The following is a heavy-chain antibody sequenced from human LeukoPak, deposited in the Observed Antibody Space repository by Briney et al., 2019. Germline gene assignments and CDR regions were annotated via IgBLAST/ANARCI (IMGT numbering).Heavy chain of an antibody. V-gene: IGHV4-38-2*01. Sequence: SETLSLTCAVSGYSISSGYYWGWIRQPPGKGLEWIGSIYHSGSTYYNPSLKSRVTISVDTSKNQFSLKLSSVTAADTAVYYCARGYVSSGYYFPFDYWGQGTLVTVSS. CDR3: ARGYVSSGYYFPFDY. J-gene: IGHJ4*02. CDR1: GYSISSGYY. CDR2: IYHSGST. D-gene: IGHD3-22*01.